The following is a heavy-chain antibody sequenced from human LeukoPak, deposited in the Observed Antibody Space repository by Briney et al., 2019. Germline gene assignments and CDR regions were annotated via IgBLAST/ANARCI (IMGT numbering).Heavy chain of an antibody. J-gene: IGHJ6*03. D-gene: IGHD6-19*01. CDR1: GYTFTSYG. Sequence: ASVKVSCKASGYTFTSYGISWVRQAPGQGLEWMGWISAYNGNTNYAQKLQGRVTMTTDTSTSTAYMELRSLRSDDTAVYYCARVGAVADSYYYYYMDVWGKGTTVTVSS. CDR3: ARVGAVADSYYYYYMDV. CDR2: ISAYNGNT. V-gene: IGHV1-18*01.